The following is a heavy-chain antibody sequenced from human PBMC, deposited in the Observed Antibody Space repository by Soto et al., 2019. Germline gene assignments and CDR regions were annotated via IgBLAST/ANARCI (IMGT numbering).Heavy chain of an antibody. D-gene: IGHD2-2*01. Sequence: ASVKVSCKVSGYTLTELSMHWVRQAPGKGLEWMGGFDPEDGETIYAQKFKSRVTITKDTSTDTAYMKLSSLRSEDTAVYFCARDHLDSAAILGSWFDPWGQGTLVTVSS. CDR2: FDPEDGET. V-gene: IGHV1-24*01. CDR3: ARDHLDSAAILGSWFDP. CDR1: GYTLTELS. J-gene: IGHJ5*02.